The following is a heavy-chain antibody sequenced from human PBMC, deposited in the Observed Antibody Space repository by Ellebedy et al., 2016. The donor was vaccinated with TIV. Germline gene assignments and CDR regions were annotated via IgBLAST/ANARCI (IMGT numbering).Heavy chain of an antibody. CDR3: AREANYDILTGYLSWYYGMDV. Sequence: GESLKISXAASGFTFSSYAMHWVRQAPGKGLEWVAVISYDGSNKYYADSVKGRFTISRDNSKNTLYLQMHSLRAEDTAVYYCAREANYDILTGYLSWYYGMDVWGQGTTVTVSS. CDR1: GFTFSSYA. D-gene: IGHD3-9*01. V-gene: IGHV3-30-3*01. CDR2: ISYDGSNK. J-gene: IGHJ6*02.